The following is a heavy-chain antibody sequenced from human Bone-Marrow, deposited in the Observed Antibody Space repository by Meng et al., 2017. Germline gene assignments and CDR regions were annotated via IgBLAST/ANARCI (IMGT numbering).Heavy chain of an antibody. D-gene: IGHD5-18*01. CDR3: ARTRGYSYGYYGY. CDR2: IYYNGST. V-gene: IGHV4-31*03. Sequence: QVQLQESGPGLVKPSQTLSLTCTVSGGSISSGGYYWNWIRQPPGKGLEWIGYIYYNGSTYYSPSLKSRVTVSVDTSKNQFSLKLSPVTAADTAVYYCARTRGYSYGYYGYWGQGTLVTVSS. J-gene: IGHJ4*02. CDR1: GGSISSGGYY.